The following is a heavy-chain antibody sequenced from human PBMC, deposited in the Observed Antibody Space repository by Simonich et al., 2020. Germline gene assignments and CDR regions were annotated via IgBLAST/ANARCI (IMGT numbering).Heavy chain of an antibody. CDR2: IYHSGRT. CDR1: GYSISSGYY. CDR3: ARVGYSNYYYYGMDV. Sequence: QVQLQESGPGLVKPSETLSLTCAVSGYSISSGYYWGWIRQPPGKGLEWIGSIYHSGRTYNNPSLKSRVTISVDTSKNQFSLKLSSVTAADTAGYYCARVGYSNYYYYGMDVWGQGTTVTVSS. J-gene: IGHJ6*02. V-gene: IGHV4-38-2*01. D-gene: IGHD6-13*01.